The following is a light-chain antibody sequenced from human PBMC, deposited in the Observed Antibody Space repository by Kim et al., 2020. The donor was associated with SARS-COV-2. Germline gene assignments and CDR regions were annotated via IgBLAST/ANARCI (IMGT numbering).Light chain of an antibody. V-gene: IGKV4-1*01. CDR2: WAS. Sequence: DIVMTQSPDSLAVSLGERATINCKSSQNILYSFNNKNCLAWYQQKPGQPPKLLIYWASTRESGVPDRFSGGGSGTDFTLTISSLQAEDVAVYYCQKYYRTPLTFGQETRLEIK. CDR1: QNILYSFNNKNC. CDR3: QKYYRTPLT. J-gene: IGKJ5*01.